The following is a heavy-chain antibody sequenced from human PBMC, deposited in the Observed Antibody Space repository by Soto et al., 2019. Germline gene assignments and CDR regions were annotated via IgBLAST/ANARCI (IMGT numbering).Heavy chain of an antibody. CDR1: GLTVSSNY. Sequence: GGSLRLSCAASGLTVSSNYISWVRQAPGKVLDWVSVIYSGGSTYYAASVKGRFTISRDNSKNTLYLQMNSLRAEDTAVYYCALPTRAHLAYYFYGMDVWGQGTTVKVSS. V-gene: IGHV3-53*01. CDR2: IYSGGST. D-gene: IGHD4-17*01. J-gene: IGHJ6*02. CDR3: ALPTRAHLAYYFYGMDV.